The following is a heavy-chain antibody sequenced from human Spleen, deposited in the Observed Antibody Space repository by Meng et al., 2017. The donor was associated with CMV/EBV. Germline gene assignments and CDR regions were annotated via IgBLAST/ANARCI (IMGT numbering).Heavy chain of an antibody. CDR1: GFTFDDYA. CDR2: ISWNSGSI. V-gene: IGHV3-9*01. Sequence: GGSLRLSCAASGFTFDDYAMHRVRQAPGKGLEWVSGISWNSGSIGYADSVKGRFTISRDNSKNTLYLQMNSLRAEDTAVYYCARVYCSSTSCPNLYYYYGMDVWGQGTTVTVSS. J-gene: IGHJ6*02. CDR3: ARVYCSSTSCPNLYYYYGMDV. D-gene: IGHD2-2*01.